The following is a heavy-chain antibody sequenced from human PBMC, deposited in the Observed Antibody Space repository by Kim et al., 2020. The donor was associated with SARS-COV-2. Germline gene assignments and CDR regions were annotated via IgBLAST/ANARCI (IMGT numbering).Heavy chain of an antibody. CDR3: ARAVWEIGELSSRGSYYYYGMDV. Sequence: ASVKVSCKASGYTFTSYDINWVRQATGQGLEWMGWMNPNSGNTGYAQKFQGRVTMTRNTSISTAYMELSSLRSEDTAVYYCARAVWEIGELSSRGSYYYYGMDVWGQGTTVTVSS. D-gene: IGHD3-10*01. CDR1: GYTFTSYD. J-gene: IGHJ6*02. CDR2: MNPNSGNT. V-gene: IGHV1-8*01.